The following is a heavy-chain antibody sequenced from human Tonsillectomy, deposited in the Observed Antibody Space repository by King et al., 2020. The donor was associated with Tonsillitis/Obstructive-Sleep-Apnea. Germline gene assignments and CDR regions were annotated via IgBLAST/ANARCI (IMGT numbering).Heavy chain of an antibody. J-gene: IGHJ3*01. CDR1: GYSFTTYW. CDR3: ARTCYYDSSGYLNALDV. V-gene: IGHV5-51*01. CDR2: IFPGDSDT. Sequence: VQLVESGAEVKKPGESLKISCKVSGYSFTTYWIGWVRQMPGKGLEWMGIIFPGDSDTRYSPSFEGQVTFSADKSISTAYLQWSSLKASDTAMYYCARTCYYDSSGYLNALDVWGQGTMVTVSS. D-gene: IGHD3-22*01.